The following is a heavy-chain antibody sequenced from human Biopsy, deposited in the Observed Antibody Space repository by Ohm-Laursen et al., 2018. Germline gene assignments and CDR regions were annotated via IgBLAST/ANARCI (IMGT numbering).Heavy chain of an antibody. CDR1: TGTFDSYG. V-gene: IGHV1-69*11. D-gene: IGHD1-26*01. CDR2: IIPILRTT. Sequence: EASVKVSCKTSTGTFDSYGVIWVRQAPGQGLEWMGRIIPILRTTTYAPKFQGRVTITADESTSTAYMELSSLRSDDTAMYYCARDALGGGSYRFFYWGQGSLVTVSS. J-gene: IGHJ4*02. CDR3: ARDALGGGSYRFFY.